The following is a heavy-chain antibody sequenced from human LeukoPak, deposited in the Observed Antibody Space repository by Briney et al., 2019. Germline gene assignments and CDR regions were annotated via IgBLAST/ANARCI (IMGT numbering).Heavy chain of an antibody. J-gene: IGHJ4*02. CDR2: ISYDGSNK. V-gene: IGHV3-30-3*01. Sequence: GGSLRLSCAASGFTFSSYAMHWVRQAPGKGLEWVAVISYDGSNKYYADSVKGRFTISRDNSKNTLYLQMNSLRAEDTAVYYCASNLDYDFWSGVLPQGYWGQGTLVTVSS. CDR3: ASNLDYDFWSGVLPQGY. CDR1: GFTFSSYA. D-gene: IGHD3-3*01.